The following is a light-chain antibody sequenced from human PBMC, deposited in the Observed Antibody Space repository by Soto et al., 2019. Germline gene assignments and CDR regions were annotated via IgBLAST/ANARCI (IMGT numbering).Light chain of an antibody. CDR1: QNIHTN. V-gene: IGKV3-15*01. Sequence: EIVMTQSPATLSVSPGERATLSCRAGQNIHTNLAWYQQKPGQAPRLLFYGASTGATGIPARFSGSGSGTEFTLTISSLQSEDFAVYYCQQYNNWPWTFGQGTKVDIK. J-gene: IGKJ1*01. CDR2: GAS. CDR3: QQYNNWPWT.